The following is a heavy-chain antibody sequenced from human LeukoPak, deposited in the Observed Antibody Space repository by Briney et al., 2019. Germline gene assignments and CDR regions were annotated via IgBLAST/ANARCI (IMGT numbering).Heavy chain of an antibody. J-gene: IGHJ4*02. D-gene: IGHD5-18*01. CDR3: ARDTPPHTAMAPGGY. CDR1: GGSISSGDYY. V-gene: IGHV4-30-4*01. Sequence: PSETLSLTCTVSGGSISSGDYYWSWIRQPPGKGLEWIGYIYYSGSTYYNPSLKSRVTISVDTSKNQFSLRLSSVTAADTAVYYCARDTPPHTAMAPGGYWGQGTLVTVSS. CDR2: IYYSGST.